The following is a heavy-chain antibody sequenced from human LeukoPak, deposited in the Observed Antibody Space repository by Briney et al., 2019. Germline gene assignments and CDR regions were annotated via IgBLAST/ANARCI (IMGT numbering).Heavy chain of an antibody. CDR3: ATGDGYNSFDY. D-gene: IGHD5-24*01. V-gene: IGHV4-4*07. J-gene: IGHJ4*02. Sequence: SETLSLTCTVSGCSISSYYWSWIRQPAGKGLEWIGRIYTSGSTNYNSSLKSRVTMSVDTSKNQVSLKLSSVTAADTAVYYCATGDGYNSFDYWGQGTLVTVSS. CDR1: GCSISSYY. CDR2: IYTSGST.